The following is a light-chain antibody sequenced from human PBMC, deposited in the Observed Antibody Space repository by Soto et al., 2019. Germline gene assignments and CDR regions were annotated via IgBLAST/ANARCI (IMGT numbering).Light chain of an antibody. J-gene: IGKJ1*01. V-gene: IGKV3-20*01. Sequence: EIVLTQSPGTLSLSPGERATLSCRASQSVSSSYLAWYQQKPGQAPRLLIYSASRRATGSPDRFSGSGSGTDFTLTISRLEPEDFAVYYCQQYGSSPRTFGQGTKVEIK. CDR1: QSVSSSY. CDR2: SAS. CDR3: QQYGSSPRT.